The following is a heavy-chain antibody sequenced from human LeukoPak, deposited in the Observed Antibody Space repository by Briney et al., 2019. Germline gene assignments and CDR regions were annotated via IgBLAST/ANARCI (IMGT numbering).Heavy chain of an antibody. CDR3: ARASSGFGGFDY. V-gene: IGHV1-46*01. CDR1: GYTFTGCF. D-gene: IGHD3-22*01. CDR2: INPSGGST. Sequence: ASVKVSCKASGYTFTGCFIHYVRQAPGQGLEWMGIINPSGGSTSYAQKFQGRVTMTRDMSTSTVYMELSSLRSEDTAVYYCARASSGFGGFDYWGQGTLVTVSS. J-gene: IGHJ4*02.